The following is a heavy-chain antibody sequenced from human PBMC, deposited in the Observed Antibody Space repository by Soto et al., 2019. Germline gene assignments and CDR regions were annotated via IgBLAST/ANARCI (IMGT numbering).Heavy chain of an antibody. J-gene: IGHJ4*02. Sequence: PGGSLRLSCAASGFTFSSYGMHWVRQAPGKGLEWVAVIWYDGSNKYYADSVKGRFTISRDNSKNTLYLQMNSLRAEDTAVYYCAREVKNIAAAGAYWGQGTLVTVSS. CDR2: IWYDGSNK. CDR1: GFTFSSYG. V-gene: IGHV3-33*01. D-gene: IGHD6-13*01. CDR3: AREVKNIAAAGAY.